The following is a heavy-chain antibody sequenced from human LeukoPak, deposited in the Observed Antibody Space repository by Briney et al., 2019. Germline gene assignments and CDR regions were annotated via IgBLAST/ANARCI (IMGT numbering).Heavy chain of an antibody. Sequence: PSETLSLTCTVSGGSISSGGYYWSWIRQPPGKGLEWIGEINHSGSTNYNPSLKSRVTVSVDTSKNQFSLKLSSVTAADTAVYYCARYPKLRFLEWLLYPPVPEYYFEYWGQGTPVTVSS. CDR3: ARYPKLRFLEWLLYPPVPEYYFEY. D-gene: IGHD3-3*01. J-gene: IGHJ4*02. CDR1: GGSISSGGYY. CDR2: INHSGST. V-gene: IGHV4-39*07.